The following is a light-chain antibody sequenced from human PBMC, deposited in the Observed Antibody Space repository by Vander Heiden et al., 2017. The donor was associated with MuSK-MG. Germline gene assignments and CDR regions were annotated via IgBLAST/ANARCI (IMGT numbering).Light chain of an antibody. CDR1: SSDIGDYNF. CDR2: DVI. V-gene: IGLV2-14*03. J-gene: IGLJ2*01. CDR3: SSYSDTGTPVI. Sequence: QSALTQPASVSGSPGQSITIPCTGTSSDIGDYNFVSWYQQHPGRAPRLIIFDVIQRPSGLSDRFSASKSGYTASLTISGLLAEDEAHYYCSSYSDTGTPVIFGGGTKLTVL.